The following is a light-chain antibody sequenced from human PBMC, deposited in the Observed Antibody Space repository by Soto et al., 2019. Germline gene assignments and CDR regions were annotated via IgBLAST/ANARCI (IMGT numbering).Light chain of an antibody. V-gene: IGKV3-15*01. CDR1: HSVSSD. J-gene: IGKJ1*01. CDR3: QQYNNWPRT. CDR2: GAS. Sequence: EIVLTQSPGTLSLSPGARAPLSCRASHSVSSDLAWYQQKPGQAPRLLIYGASTRATGIPARFSGSGSGTEFTLTISSLQSEDSAVYYCQQYNNWPRTFGLGTKVDIK.